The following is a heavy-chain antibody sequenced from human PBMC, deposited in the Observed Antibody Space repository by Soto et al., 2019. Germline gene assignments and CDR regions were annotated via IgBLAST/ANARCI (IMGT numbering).Heavy chain of an antibody. Sequence: SETLSLTCTVSGASIGNVDYCWSRIRQHPGKGLEWIGYIYYSGGTYYNPSLKSRVTISVDTSKNQFSLELSSVTAADTAVYYCASIYDSSGYYYGNNWFDPWGQGTLVTVSS. CDR1: GASIGNVDYC. D-gene: IGHD3-22*01. J-gene: IGHJ5*02. V-gene: IGHV4-31*02. CDR3: ASIYDSSGYYYGNNWFDP. CDR2: IYYSGGT.